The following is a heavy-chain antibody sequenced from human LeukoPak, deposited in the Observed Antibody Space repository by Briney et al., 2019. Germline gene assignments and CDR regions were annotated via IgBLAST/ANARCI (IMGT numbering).Heavy chain of an antibody. CDR2: ISFDGSDA. V-gene: IGHV3-74*01. J-gene: IGHJ4*02. CDR1: GFTFSGFW. CDR3: VRGGPSTWF. Sequence: GGSLRLSCAASGFTFSGFWMHWVRQAPGKGLVWVSCISFDGSDATYADSVKGRFTISRDDAKNMLFLQMNSLRGEDTAVYHCVRGGPSTWFWGQGPLVPVSS. D-gene: IGHD3-22*01.